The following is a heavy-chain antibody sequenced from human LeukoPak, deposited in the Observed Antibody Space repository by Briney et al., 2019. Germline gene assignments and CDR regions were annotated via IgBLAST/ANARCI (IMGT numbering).Heavy chain of an antibody. CDR1: GFTVSDNN. J-gene: IGHJ4*02. D-gene: IGHD3-16*01. CDR3: VRVHGGGY. Sequence: GGSLRLSCAASGFTVSDNNMIWVRQAPGKGLEWVSTLHRDGSVRYADSVNGRFTISRDDSKYTLSLQMSSLRDEDAAVYYCVRVHGGGYWGQGTLVTVSS. CDR2: LHRDGSV. V-gene: IGHV3-53*01.